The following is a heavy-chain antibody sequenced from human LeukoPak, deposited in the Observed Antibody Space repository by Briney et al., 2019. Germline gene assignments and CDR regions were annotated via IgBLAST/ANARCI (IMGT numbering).Heavy chain of an antibody. V-gene: IGHV1-18*01. J-gene: IGHJ3*02. CDR1: GYTFTSYG. CDR3: ARFLRDDAFDI. D-gene: IGHD4-17*01. Sequence: ASVKVSFQASGYTFTSYGISWVRQAPGQGLEWMGWISAYNGNTNYAQKLQGRVTMTTDTSTSTAYMELRSLRSDDTAVYYCARFLRDDAFDIWGQAIMVTVSS. CDR2: ISAYNGNT.